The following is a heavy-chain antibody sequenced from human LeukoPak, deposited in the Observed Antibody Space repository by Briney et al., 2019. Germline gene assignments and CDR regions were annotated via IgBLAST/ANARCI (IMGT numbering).Heavy chain of an antibody. D-gene: IGHD7-27*01. CDR1: GGTFSSYA. CDR2: ISAYNGNT. J-gene: IGHJ4*02. CDR3: ARKIHWGSSPFDY. Sequence: ASVKVSCKASGGTFSSYAISWVRQAPGQGLEWMGWISAYNGNTNYAQELQGRVTMTTDTSTSTAYMELRSLRSDDTAVYYCARKIHWGSSPFDYWGQGTLVTVSS. V-gene: IGHV1-18*01.